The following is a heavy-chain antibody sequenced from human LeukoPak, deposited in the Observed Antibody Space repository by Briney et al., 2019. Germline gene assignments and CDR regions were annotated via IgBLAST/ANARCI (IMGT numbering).Heavy chain of an antibody. CDR1: GFSFSSYE. Sequence: GGSLRLSCAASGFSFSSYEMNWVRQAPGKGLEWVSYIISTSSTTYYEDSVKGRFTVSRDNAKNSLYLQMSSLRVEDTAVYYCARIARDYYYMDVWGEGTTVTVSS. J-gene: IGHJ6*03. CDR3: ARIARDYYYMDV. V-gene: IGHV3-48*03. CDR2: IISTSSTT.